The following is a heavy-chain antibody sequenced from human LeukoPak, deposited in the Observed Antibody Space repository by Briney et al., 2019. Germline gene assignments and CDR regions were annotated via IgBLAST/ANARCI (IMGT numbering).Heavy chain of an antibody. Sequence: GASVKLSCKASGYTFTSYGISWVRQAPGQGLEWMGWISAYNGNTNYAQKVQGRVTMTTDTSTSTAYMELRSLRSDDTAVYYCARVVGGAYYYYYYMDVWGKGTTVTVSS. V-gene: IGHV1-18*01. CDR1: GYTFTSYG. CDR2: ISAYNGNT. CDR3: ARVVGGAYYYYYYMDV. J-gene: IGHJ6*03. D-gene: IGHD3-16*01.